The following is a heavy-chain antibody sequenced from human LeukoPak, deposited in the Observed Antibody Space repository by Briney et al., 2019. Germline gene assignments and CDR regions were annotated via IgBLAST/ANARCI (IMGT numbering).Heavy chain of an antibody. V-gene: IGHV4-4*07. CDR1: GGSISSYY. CDR2: IYTSGST. D-gene: IGHD3-22*01. J-gene: IGHJ4*02. Sequence: SETLSLTCTVSGGSISSYYWSWIRQPAGKGLEWIGRIYTSGSTNYNPSLKSRVTMSIDTSKNQLSLRLSSVTAADTAVYFCARGGDYYDSSGNIDYWGQGNLVTVSS. CDR3: ARGGDYYDSSGNIDY.